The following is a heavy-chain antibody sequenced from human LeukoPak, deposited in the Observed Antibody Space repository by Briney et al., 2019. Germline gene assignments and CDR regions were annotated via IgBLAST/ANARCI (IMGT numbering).Heavy chain of an antibody. CDR1: GGSISGYY. Sequence: KPSETLSLTCIVSGGSISGYYWNWIRPAPGKGLEGSGYIYYSGSTNYKPSLKSRVPLSVDTSKMQFSLKLSSVTAADTAVYYCARLNDIAVAGSPKDWYFDLWGRGTLVTVSS. CDR2: IYYSGST. J-gene: IGHJ2*01. V-gene: IGHV4-59*01. D-gene: IGHD6-19*01. CDR3: ARLNDIAVAGSPKDWYFDL.